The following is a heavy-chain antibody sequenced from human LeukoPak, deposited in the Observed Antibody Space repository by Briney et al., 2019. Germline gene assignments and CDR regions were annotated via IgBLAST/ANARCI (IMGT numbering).Heavy chain of an antibody. CDR2: ISSSGSTI. Sequence: GGSLRLSCAASGFTFSSYEMNWVRQAPGKGLEWVSHISSSGSTIYYADSVKGRFTISRDNAKNSLYLQMNSLRAGDTAVYYCARMGLGYCSGGSCYLPDYWGQGTLVTVSS. J-gene: IGHJ4*02. V-gene: IGHV3-48*03. CDR3: ARMGLGYCSGGSCYLPDY. D-gene: IGHD2-15*01. CDR1: GFTFSSYE.